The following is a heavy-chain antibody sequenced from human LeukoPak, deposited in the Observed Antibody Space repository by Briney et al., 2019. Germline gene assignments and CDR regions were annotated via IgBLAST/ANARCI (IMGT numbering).Heavy chain of an antibody. V-gene: IGHV3-66*01. Sequence: GGSLRLSCAASGFTVSSNYMSWVRQAPGKGLEWVSVIYSGGSTYHADSVKGRFTISRDNSKNTLYLQMNSLRAEDTAVYYCARGGIRYYDSSGYYRAFDYWGQGTLVTVSS. CDR1: GFTVSSNY. J-gene: IGHJ4*02. CDR2: IYSGGST. D-gene: IGHD3-22*01. CDR3: ARGGIRYYDSSGYYRAFDY.